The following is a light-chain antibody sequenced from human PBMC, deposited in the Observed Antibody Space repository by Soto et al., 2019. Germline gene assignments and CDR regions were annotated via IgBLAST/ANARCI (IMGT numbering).Light chain of an antibody. V-gene: IGKV1-9*01. CDR1: QGISSY. CDR2: AAS. J-gene: IGKJ5*01. Sequence: DIQLTQSPSFLSASVGDRVTITCRASQGISSYLAWYQQKPGKAPKPLIYAASTLQSGVPSRFSGSGSGTEFTLTISSLQPEDFATYYCQQLNSYPRSITFGQGTRLEIK. CDR3: QQLNSYPRSIT.